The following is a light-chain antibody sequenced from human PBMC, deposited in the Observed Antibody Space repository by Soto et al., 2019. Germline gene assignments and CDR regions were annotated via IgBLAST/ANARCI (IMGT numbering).Light chain of an antibody. J-gene: IGLJ3*02. V-gene: IGLV1-44*01. Sequence: QSVLTQPPSASGTPGQRVTISCSGSSSNIGNNTVNWYQRLPGTAPKLLIYSDNQRPSGVPDRFSGSKSGTSASLAISGLQSEDEADYYCAAWDDSLNGRVFGGGTKVTVL. CDR3: AAWDDSLNGRV. CDR1: SSNIGNNT. CDR2: SDN.